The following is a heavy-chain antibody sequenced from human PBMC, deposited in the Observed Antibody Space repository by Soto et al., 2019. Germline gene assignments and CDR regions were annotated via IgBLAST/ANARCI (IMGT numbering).Heavy chain of an antibody. CDR1: GYSISSGYY. Sequence: SETLSLTCVVSGYSISSGYYWGWIRQPPGKGLEWIGSIYHSGTTYYNPSLKSRVTISLDTSRNQFSLRLTSVTAADTAVYYCARSLLTSSWYAGSWGQGTLVTVSS. CDR3: ARSLLTSSWYAGS. J-gene: IGHJ5*02. D-gene: IGHD6-13*01. CDR2: IYHSGTT. V-gene: IGHV4-38-2*01.